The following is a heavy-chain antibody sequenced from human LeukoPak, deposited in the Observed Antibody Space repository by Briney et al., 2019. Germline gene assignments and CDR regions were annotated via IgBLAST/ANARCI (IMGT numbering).Heavy chain of an antibody. CDR2: IRSKANGYAT. CDR3: TTYYYDSSGYYYAPNAAWFDP. D-gene: IGHD3-22*01. J-gene: IGHJ5*02. CDR1: GFTFSGSA. V-gene: IGHV3-73*01. Sequence: GGSLRLSCVASGFTFSGSAMHWVRQASGKGLEWVGRIRSKANGYATAYAASVKGRFTISRDDSKNTAYLQMNSLKTEDTAVYYCTTYYYDSSGYYYAPNAAWFDPWGQGTLVTVSS.